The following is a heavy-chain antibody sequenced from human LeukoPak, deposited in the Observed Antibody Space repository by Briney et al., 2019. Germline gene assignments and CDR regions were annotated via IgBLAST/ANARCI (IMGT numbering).Heavy chain of an antibody. CDR2: ISYDGSNE. D-gene: IGHD3-22*01. CDR3: AKPYTSGYFDY. V-gene: IGHV3-30*18. Sequence: GGSLRLSWAGSGFTFSTYGMYWVRQAPGKGLEWVAVISYDGSNEYYADSVKGRFTISRDNSKNTVYLQMNSLRPEDTAVYYCAKPYTSGYFDYWGQGTLVTVSS. CDR1: GFTFSTYG. J-gene: IGHJ4*02.